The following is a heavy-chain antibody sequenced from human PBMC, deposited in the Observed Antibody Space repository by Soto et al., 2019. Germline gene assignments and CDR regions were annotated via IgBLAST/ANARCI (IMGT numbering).Heavy chain of an antibody. D-gene: IGHD5-12*01. Sequence: SETLSVTCTVSGGSTSSTNWWSWVRQPPGKGLEWIGEMYHSGSTNYSPSLKSRVTISLDKSKNQFSLKLTSVTAADTAVYYCAGSRDGYNYAYWGQGTPVTVSS. CDR3: AGSRDGYNYAY. V-gene: IGHV4-4*02. CDR2: MYHSGST. CDR1: GGSTSSTNW. J-gene: IGHJ4*02.